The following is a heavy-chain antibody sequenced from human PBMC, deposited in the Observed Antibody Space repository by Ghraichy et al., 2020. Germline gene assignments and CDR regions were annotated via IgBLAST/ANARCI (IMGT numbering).Heavy chain of an antibody. D-gene: IGHD2-15*01. J-gene: IGHJ6*02. CDR1: GFIFSNYA. CDR2: ITGTGANT. CDR3: AKDDYCSGATCATYYYYGLDL. V-gene: IGHV3-23*01. Sequence: GGSLRLSCEASGFIFSNYAMTWVRQAPGKGLEWVSSITGTGANTYYEDSVKGRFTISRENSKNTLYLQMNSLRAEDTAIYYCAKDDYCSGATCATYYYYGLDLWGQGTTVTVSS.